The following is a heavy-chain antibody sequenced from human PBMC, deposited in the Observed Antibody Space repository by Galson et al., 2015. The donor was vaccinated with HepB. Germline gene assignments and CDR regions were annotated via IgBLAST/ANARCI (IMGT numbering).Heavy chain of an antibody. CDR3: VKFHKRCRLD. CDR1: GFRFSSYA. V-gene: IGHV3-23*01. D-gene: IGHD4-17*01. CDR2: IGACGDIT. Sequence: SLRLSCATSGFRFSSYAMSWVRQAPGKGLEWLSGIGACGDITYYADSVQGRFTISRDNSNDTLYLQVHSLSAEDTAVYYCVKFHKRCRLDWGQGALVTVSS. J-gene: IGHJ4*02.